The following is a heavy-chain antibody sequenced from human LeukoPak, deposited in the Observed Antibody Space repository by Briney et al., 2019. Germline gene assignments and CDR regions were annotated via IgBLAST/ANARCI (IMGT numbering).Heavy chain of an antibody. CDR3: ARVCSSWPYYYYYYMDV. V-gene: IGHV4-4*09. J-gene: IGHJ6*03. D-gene: IGHD6-13*01. CDR2: IYTSGST. CDR1: GGSISSYY. Sequence: SETLSLTCTVSGGSISSYYWSWIRQPPGKGLEWIGYIYTSGSTNYNPSLKSRVTISVDTSKNQFSLKLSSVTAADTAVYYCARVCSSWPYYYYYYMDVWGKGTTVTVSS.